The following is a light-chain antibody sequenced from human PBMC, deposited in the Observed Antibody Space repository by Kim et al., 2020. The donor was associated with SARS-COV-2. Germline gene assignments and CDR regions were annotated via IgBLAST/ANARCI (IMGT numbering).Light chain of an antibody. J-gene: IGKJ1*01. V-gene: IGKV1-27*01. CDR1: QDIANS. CDR2: AAS. CDR3: QKYNSAPWT. Sequence: ASVGDRVTITCRASQDIANSLAWYQQKPGRVPQVLIYAASTLQSGVPSRFSGSGSGTEFTLTIGSLQTEDVATYYCQKYNSAPWTFGPGTKVDIK.